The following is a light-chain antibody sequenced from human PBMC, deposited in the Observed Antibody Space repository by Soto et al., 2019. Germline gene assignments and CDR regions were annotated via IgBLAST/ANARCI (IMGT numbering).Light chain of an antibody. V-gene: IGLV2-8*01. J-gene: IGLJ1*01. CDR2: EVS. CDR3: SSYAGSNNFEV. CDR1: SSDVGGYNY. Sequence: QSVLTQPPSASGSPGQSVTISCTGTSSDVGGYNYVSWYQQHPGKAPKLMIYEVSKRPSGVPDRFSGSKSGNTASLTVSGLQADDQAAYYCSSYAGSNNFEVFGTGTKVTVL.